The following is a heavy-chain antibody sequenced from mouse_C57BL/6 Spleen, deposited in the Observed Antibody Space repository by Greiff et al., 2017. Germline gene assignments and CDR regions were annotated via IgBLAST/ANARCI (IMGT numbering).Heavy chain of an antibody. CDR2: IDPSDSET. J-gene: IGHJ1*03. V-gene: IGHV1-52*01. CDR1: GYTFTSYW. CDR3: ARVYYGNYDGYFDV. D-gene: IGHD2-1*01. Sequence: QVQLKQPGAELVRPGSSVKLSCKASGYTFTSYWMHWVKQRPIQGLEWIGNIDPSDSETHYNQKFKDKATLTVDKSSSTAYMQLRSLTSEDSAVYYCARVYYGNYDGYFDVWGTGTTVTVSS.